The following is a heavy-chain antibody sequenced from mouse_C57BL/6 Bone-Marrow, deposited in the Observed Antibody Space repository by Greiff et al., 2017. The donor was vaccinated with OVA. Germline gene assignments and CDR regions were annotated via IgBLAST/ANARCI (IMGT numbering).Heavy chain of an antibody. CDR1: GYTFTSYW. V-gene: IGHV1-55*01. D-gene: IGHD1-1*01. J-gene: IGHJ1*03. CDR3: ARSYYYGSSLWYCEV. Sequence: QVQLQQPGAELVKPGASVKMSCKASGYTFTSYWITWVKQRPGQGLEWIGDIYPGSGSTNYNEKFKSKATLTVDTSSSTAYMQLSSLTSEDSAVYYCARSYYYGSSLWYCEVWGTGTTVTVSS. CDR2: IYPGSGST.